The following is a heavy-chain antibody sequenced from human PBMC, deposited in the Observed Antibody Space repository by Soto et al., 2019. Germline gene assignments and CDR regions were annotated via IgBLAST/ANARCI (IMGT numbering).Heavy chain of an antibody. CDR1: GGSISKFY. J-gene: IGHJ5*02. V-gene: IGHV4-4*07. CDR3: VRDGSKSLRDWFDP. Sequence: SETLSLTCNVSGGSISKFYWAWIRKTAGNGLEWMGRVYATGTTDYNPSLRSRVAMSVDISKKTFSLRLRSVTGAYSGVYYCVRDGSKSLRDWFDPWGQGILVTVSS. CDR2: VYATGTT.